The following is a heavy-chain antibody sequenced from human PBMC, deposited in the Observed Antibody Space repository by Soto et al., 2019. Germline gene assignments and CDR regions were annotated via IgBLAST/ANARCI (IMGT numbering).Heavy chain of an antibody. V-gene: IGHV4-59*13. J-gene: IGHJ6*02. Sequence: QMQLQESGPVLVKPSETLSLTCNVSGGSIYTYNWNWIRQSPGKGLEGNGYISDGGSTNYNPSLKSRVTISVDTSKKQVSLKLSSVSAPDTARYFCAGYCSSSICPADHYFALEVWGQGTTVTVSS. D-gene: IGHD2-2*01. CDR1: GGSIYTYN. CDR3: AGYCSSSICPADHYFALEV. CDR2: ISDGGST.